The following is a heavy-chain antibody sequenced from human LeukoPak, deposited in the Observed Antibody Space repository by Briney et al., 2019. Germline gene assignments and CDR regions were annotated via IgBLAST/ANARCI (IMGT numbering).Heavy chain of an antibody. CDR1: GFTFDDYA. D-gene: IGHD2-15*01. CDR2: ISWNSGSI. Sequence: PGRSLRLSCAASGFTFDDYAMHWGRQAPGKGLEWVSGISWNSGSIGYADSVKGRFTISRDNAKNSLYLQMNSLRAEDTALYYCAKAVKGYCSGGSCYSLDYWGQGTLVTVSS. J-gene: IGHJ4*02. V-gene: IGHV3-9*01. CDR3: AKAVKGYCSGGSCYSLDY.